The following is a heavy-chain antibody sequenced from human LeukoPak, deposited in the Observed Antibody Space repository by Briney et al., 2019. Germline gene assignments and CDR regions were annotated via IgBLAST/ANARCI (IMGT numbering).Heavy chain of an antibody. CDR2: ISDIGRT. D-gene: IGHD3-22*01. CDR3: ARVGSDSSGTNWYFDL. CDR1: GGPINNYY. Sequence: SETLSLTCTVSGGPINNYYWTWIRQPPGKGLEWIGYISDIGRTNYNPSLKSRVTISVDTSKNQFSLQLNSVTPEDTAVYYCARVGSDSSGTNWYFDLWGRGTLVTVSS. J-gene: IGHJ2*01. V-gene: IGHV4-59*12.